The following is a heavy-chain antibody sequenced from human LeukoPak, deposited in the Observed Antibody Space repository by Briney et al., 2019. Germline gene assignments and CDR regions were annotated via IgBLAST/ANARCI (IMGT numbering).Heavy chain of an antibody. CDR1: GFTFSSDG. CDR2: ISYDGSNK. Sequence: VGSLRLSCAASGFTFSSDGMHWVRQAPGKGLEWVAVISYDGSNKCYADSVKGRFTISRDNSKNTLYLQMNSLRAEDTAVYYCAKELRRRVDYWGQGSLVTVSS. CDR3: AKELRRRVDY. D-gene: IGHD5-12*01. J-gene: IGHJ4*02. V-gene: IGHV3-30*18.